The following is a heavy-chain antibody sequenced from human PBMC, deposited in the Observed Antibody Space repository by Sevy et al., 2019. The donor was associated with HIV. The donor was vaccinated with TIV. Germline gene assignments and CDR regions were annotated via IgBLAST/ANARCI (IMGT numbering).Heavy chain of an antibody. J-gene: IGHJ3*01. Sequence: GGSLRLSCTASGFTFRTYAMSWVRQAPGKGLEWLAFISYDGSRKYYADSVKGRFTISRDNSKNALFMQVNSLRAEDTALYYCARERDRQALNVWGQGTMVTVSS. CDR1: GFTFRTYA. V-gene: IGHV3-30-3*01. CDR3: ARERDRQALNV. CDR2: ISYDGSRK.